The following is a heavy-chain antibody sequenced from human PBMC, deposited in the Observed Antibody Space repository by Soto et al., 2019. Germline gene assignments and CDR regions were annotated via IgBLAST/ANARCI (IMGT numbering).Heavy chain of an antibody. V-gene: IGHV3-30*18. CDR3: AKDRELL. CDR2: ISYDGSNK. Sequence: GGSLRLSCAASGFTFSSYGMHWVRQAPGKGLEWVAVISYDGSNKYYADSVKGRFTISRDNSKNTLYLQMNSLRAEDTAVYYCAKDRELLWGQGTLVTVSS. CDR1: GFTFSSYG. D-gene: IGHD1-26*01. J-gene: IGHJ4*02.